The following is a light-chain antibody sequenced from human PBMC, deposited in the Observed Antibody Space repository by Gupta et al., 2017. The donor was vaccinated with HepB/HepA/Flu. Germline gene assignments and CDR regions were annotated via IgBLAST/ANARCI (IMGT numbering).Light chain of an antibody. Sequence: IVMTQSPLSLPVTAGDPASISCRSSQSLLHSNGYNYLDWYLQKPGQSPQLLIYLGSNRASGVPDRFSGSGSGTDFTLKISRVEAEDVGVYYCMQALQTPLTFGGGTKVEIK. CDR3: MQALQTPLT. CDR2: LGS. V-gene: IGKV2-28*01. J-gene: IGKJ4*01. CDR1: QSLLHSNGYNY.